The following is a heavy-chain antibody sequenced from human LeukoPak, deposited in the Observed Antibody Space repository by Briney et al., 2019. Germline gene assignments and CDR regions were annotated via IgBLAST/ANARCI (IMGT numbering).Heavy chain of an antibody. CDR2: ISSSGSTI. D-gene: IGHD3-10*02. Sequence: GGSLRLSCAASGFTFSSYEMNWVRQAPGKGLEWLSYISSSGSTIYYADSVKGRFTISRDNAKNSLYLQMNSLRAEDTAVYYCAELGITMIGGVWGKGTTVTITS. CDR1: GFTFSSYE. J-gene: IGHJ6*04. CDR3: AELGITMIGGV. V-gene: IGHV3-48*03.